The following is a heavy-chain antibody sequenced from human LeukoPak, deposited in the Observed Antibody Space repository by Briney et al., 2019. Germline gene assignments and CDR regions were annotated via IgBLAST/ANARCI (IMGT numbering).Heavy chain of an antibody. CDR1: GFTFDDYA. J-gene: IGHJ4*02. Sequence: PGRSLRLSCAASGFTFDDYAVHWVRQAPGKGLEWVSGISWNSGSIGYADSVKGRFTISRDNAENSLYLQMNSLRAEDTAMYYCARHIPRGNNYFDYWGQGTLVTVSS. CDR2: ISWNSGSI. D-gene: IGHD3-16*01. V-gene: IGHV3-9*01. CDR3: ARHIPRGNNYFDY.